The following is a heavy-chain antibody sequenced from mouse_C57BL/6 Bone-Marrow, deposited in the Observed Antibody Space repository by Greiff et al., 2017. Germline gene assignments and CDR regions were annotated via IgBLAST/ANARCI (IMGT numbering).Heavy chain of an antibody. CDR2: ISNGGGST. J-gene: IGHJ2*01. D-gene: IGHD1-1*01. Sequence: EVKLMESGGGLVQPGGSLKLSCAASGFTFSDYYMYWVRQTPEKRLEWVAYISNGGGSTYYPDTVKGRFTISRDNAKNTLYLQMSRLKSEDTAMYYCARHGGSSYGDYWGQGTTLTVSS. V-gene: IGHV5-12*01. CDR1: GFTFSDYY. CDR3: ARHGGSSYGDY.